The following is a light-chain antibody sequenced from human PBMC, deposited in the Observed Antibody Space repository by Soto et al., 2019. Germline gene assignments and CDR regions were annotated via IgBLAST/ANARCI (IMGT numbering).Light chain of an antibody. CDR1: QSITSF. V-gene: IGKV1-39*01. Sequence: DIQMTQSPSFLSASVGDRVTITCRASQSITSFLNWYQQKPGKAPKVLIYATSNLQSGVPSSFSGSGSGTDFTLTISSLQVEHIATYYCKQSYSTPYTFGQGTKLEIK. CDR3: KQSYSTPYT. J-gene: IGKJ2*01. CDR2: ATS.